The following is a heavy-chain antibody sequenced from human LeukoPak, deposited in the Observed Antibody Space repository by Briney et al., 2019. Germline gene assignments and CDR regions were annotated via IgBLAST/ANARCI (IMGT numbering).Heavy chain of an antibody. Sequence: TGGSLRLSCAASGFTFSSYWMHWVRQAPGKGLVWVSRINSDGSSTSYADSVKGRFTISRDNAKNTLYLQMNSLRAEDTAVYYCATSLSEPDPYYYYGMDVWGQGTTVTVSS. J-gene: IGHJ6*02. CDR1: GFTFSSYW. V-gene: IGHV3-74*01. D-gene: IGHD1-14*01. CDR3: ATSLSEPDPYYYYGMDV. CDR2: INSDGSST.